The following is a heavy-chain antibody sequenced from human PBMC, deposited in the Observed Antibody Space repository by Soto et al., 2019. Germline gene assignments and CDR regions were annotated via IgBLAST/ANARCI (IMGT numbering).Heavy chain of an antibody. Sequence: SETLSLTCAVSGVSISSTDWWSWVRQPPGKRLEWIGDVYHSGFTTYNPSLRSRVTISVDKSKNHFSLRLSSMTAADTAVYYCALRAEPSMVTYFDYWGQGALVTVSS. CDR3: ALRAEPSMVTYFDY. V-gene: IGHV4-4*02. CDR1: GVSISSTDW. J-gene: IGHJ4*02. D-gene: IGHD3-10*01. CDR2: VYHSGFT.